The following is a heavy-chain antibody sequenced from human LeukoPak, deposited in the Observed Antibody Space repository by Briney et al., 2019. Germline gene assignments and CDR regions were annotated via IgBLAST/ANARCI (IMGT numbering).Heavy chain of an antibody. CDR2: INPNSGGT. CDR3: ARGDYGDSTWDY. V-gene: IGHV1-2*06. CDR1: GYTFTGYY. J-gene: IGHJ4*02. D-gene: IGHD4-17*01. Sequence: ASVKVSCKASGYTFTGYYMHWVRQAPGQGLEWMGRINPNSGGTNYAQKFQGRVTMTRDTSISTDYMELSRLRSDDTAVYYCARGDYGDSTWDYWGQGTLVTVSS.